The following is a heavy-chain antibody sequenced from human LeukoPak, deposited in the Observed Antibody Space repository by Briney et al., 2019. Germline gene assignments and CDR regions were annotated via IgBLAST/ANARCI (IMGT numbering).Heavy chain of an antibody. CDR1: GGSISSYY. CDR3: ARDGFPAAIDAFDI. D-gene: IGHD2-2*01. CDR2: IYYSGST. Sequence: SETLSLTCSVSGGSISSYYWSWIRQPPGKGLEWIGYIYYSGSTNYNPSLKSRVTISVDTSKNQFSLKLSSVTAADTAVYYCARDGFPAAIDAFDIWGQGTVVTVSS. V-gene: IGHV4-59*01. J-gene: IGHJ3*02.